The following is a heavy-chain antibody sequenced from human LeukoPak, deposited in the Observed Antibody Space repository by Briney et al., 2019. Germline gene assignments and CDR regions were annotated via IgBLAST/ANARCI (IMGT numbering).Heavy chain of an antibody. CDR1: GFTFSSYS. CDR2: ISSSSSTI. CDR3: ASEGLNYYFDY. J-gene: IGHJ4*02. V-gene: IGHV3-48*04. Sequence: GGSLRLSCAASGFTFSSYSMNWVRQAPGKGLEWVSYISSSSSTIYYADSVKGRFTISRDNAKNSLYLQMDSLRAEDTAVYYCASEGLNYYFDYWGQGTLVTVSS.